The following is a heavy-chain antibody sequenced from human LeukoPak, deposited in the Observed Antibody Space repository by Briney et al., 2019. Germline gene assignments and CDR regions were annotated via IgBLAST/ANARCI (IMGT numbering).Heavy chain of an antibody. D-gene: IGHD3-10*02. Sequence: PGGSLRLSCAASGFTFSSYEMIWVRQAPGKGLEWISYISTTGSTIYNTDIVQGRFTISRDNARNSLYLQMNSLRAEDTAVYYCARNFSYYVLWGQGTLVTVSS. CDR3: ARNFSYYVL. CDR2: ISTTGSTI. J-gene: IGHJ4*02. CDR1: GFTFSSYE. V-gene: IGHV3-48*03.